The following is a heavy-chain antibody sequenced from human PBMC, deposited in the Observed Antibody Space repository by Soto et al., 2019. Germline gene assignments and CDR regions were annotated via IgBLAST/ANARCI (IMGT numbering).Heavy chain of an antibody. CDR2: IYYSGST. J-gene: IGHJ4*02. CDR1: GGSISSGGYY. Sequence: SETLSLTCTVSGGSISSGGYYWSWIRQHPGKGLEWIGYIYYSGSTYYNPSLKSRVTISVDTSKNQFSLKLSSVTAADTAVYYCARAFDPRYGDYRDYYFDYWGQGTLVTVSS. V-gene: IGHV4-31*03. CDR3: ARAFDPRYGDYRDYYFDY. D-gene: IGHD4-17*01.